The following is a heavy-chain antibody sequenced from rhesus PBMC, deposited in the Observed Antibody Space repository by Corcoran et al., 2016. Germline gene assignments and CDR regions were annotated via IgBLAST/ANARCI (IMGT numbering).Heavy chain of an antibody. CDR1: GFTFSNYW. Sequence: EVQLEESGAGLVQPGGSLRLSCVASGFTFSNYWMLWVRQAPGKGLEWVTRIKTRFDGETTDYAATVKGRLTVSREDSKNTLYLQMNSLKTEDTAVYCCTTVDYWGQGVLVTVSS. J-gene: IGHJ4*01. CDR2: IKTRFDGETT. CDR3: TTVDY. V-gene: IGHV3-30*02.